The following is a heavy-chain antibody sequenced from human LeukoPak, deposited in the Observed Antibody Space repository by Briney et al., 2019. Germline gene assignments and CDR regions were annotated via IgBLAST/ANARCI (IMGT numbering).Heavy chain of an antibody. CDR1: GGSFSGYY. CDR2: INHSGST. V-gene: IGHV4-34*01. CDR3: AGGAHCSGGSCRYRGFFDY. D-gene: IGHD2-15*01. J-gene: IGHJ4*02. Sequence: PSETLSLTCAGYGGSFSGYYWSWIRQPPGKGLEWIGGINHSGSTNYNPSLKSRVTISVDTSKNQFSLKLSSVTAADTAVYYCAGGAHCSGGSCRYRGFFDYWGQGTLVTVSS.